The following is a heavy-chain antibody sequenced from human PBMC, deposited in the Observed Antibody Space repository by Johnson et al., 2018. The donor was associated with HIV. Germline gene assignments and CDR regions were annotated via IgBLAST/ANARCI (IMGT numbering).Heavy chain of an antibody. J-gene: IGHJ3*02. CDR2: IRYDGGNK. V-gene: IGHV3-30*02. CDR1: GFTFSTYG. Sequence: QVQLVESGGGVVQPGGSLRLSCAASGFTFSTYGMHWVRQAPGKGLEWVSFIRYDGGNKYYADSVQGRFTISRDNSKNTLYLQMNSLRAEDTAVYYCARDKWELLGAFDIWGQGTMVTVSS. D-gene: IGHD1-26*01. CDR3: ARDKWELLGAFDI.